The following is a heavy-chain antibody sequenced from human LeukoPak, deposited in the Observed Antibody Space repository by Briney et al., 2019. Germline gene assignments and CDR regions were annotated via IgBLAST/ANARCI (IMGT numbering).Heavy chain of an antibody. CDR3: ASQGLQTNPYYYYYMDV. V-gene: IGHV1-69*05. Sequence: SVNVSCKASGGTFSSYAISGVRQAPGQGGECVGRIFPMFGTANYAQKFQGRVTITTDESTSTAYMELSSLRSEDTAVYYCASQGLQTNPYYYYYMDVWGKGTTVTVSS. J-gene: IGHJ6*03. CDR1: GGTFSSYA. CDR2: IFPMFGTA.